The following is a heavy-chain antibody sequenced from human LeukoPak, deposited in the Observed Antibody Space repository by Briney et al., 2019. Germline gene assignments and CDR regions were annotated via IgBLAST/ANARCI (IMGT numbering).Heavy chain of an antibody. CDR2: INHSGST. J-gene: IGHJ5*02. Sequence: SETLSLTCAVYGGSFSGYYWSWIRQPPGKGLGWIGEINHSGSTNYNPSLKSRVTISVDTSKNQFSLKLSSVTAADTAVYYCARSGDILTGYRPHNWFDPWGQGTLVTVSS. D-gene: IGHD3-9*01. CDR1: GGSFSGYY. CDR3: ARSGDILTGYRPHNWFDP. V-gene: IGHV4-34*01.